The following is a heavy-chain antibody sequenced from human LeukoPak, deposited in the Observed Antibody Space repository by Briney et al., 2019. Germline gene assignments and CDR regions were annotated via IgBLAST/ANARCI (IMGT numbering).Heavy chain of an antibody. CDR3: ARIQQLVRGQPPAKDC. J-gene: IGHJ4*02. Sequence: PSETLSLTCAVYGGSFRTYYWSWIRQPPGKGLEWIGEINHAGSSNSNPSLKSRVTMSVDTSKSQFSLKLTSVTAADTAVYYCARIQQLVRGQPPAKDCWGQGTLVTVSS. D-gene: IGHD6-13*01. CDR2: INHAGSS. CDR1: GGSFRTYY. V-gene: IGHV4-34*01.